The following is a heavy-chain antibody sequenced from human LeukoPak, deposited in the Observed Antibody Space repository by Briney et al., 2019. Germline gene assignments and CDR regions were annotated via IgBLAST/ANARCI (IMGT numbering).Heavy chain of an antibody. CDR3: AKTPTIFEAESFDY. Sequence: PGGSLRLSCAASGFTFSSSSMSWVRQAPGKGREWVSSISGRVGSTYDAFSVKGRFTISRDNSKITRYLQMNSLRAEYTAVYYCAKTPTIFEAESFDYWGQGTLVTVSS. CDR1: GFTFSSSS. J-gene: IGHJ4*02. V-gene: IGHV3-23*01. D-gene: IGHD3-3*01. CDR2: ISGRVGST.